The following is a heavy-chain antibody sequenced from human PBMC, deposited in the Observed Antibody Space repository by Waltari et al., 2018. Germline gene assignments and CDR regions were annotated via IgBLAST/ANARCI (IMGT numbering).Heavy chain of an antibody. V-gene: IGHV4-59*08. CDR3: ASAVGGERDY. D-gene: IGHD2-21*01. CDR1: GGSISSYY. J-gene: IGHJ4*02. CDR2: SYYSGST. Sequence: QVQLQESGPGLVKPSETLSLTCTVPGGSISSYYWSWIRQPPGKGLEWSGYSYYSGSTNYNPALKSRVTISVDTSKNQFSLKLSSVPAADTAVYYCASAVGGERDYWGQGTLVTVSS.